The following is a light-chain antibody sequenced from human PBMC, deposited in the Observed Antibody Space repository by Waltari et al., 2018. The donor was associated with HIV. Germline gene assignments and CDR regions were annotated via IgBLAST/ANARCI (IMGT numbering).Light chain of an antibody. CDR1: ALPQLF. CDR2: TDT. CDR3: QSSDTSGTY. Sequence: FELTQPPSMSVSPGQTARITCSGDALPQLFAYWFQQKSGQAPVLLIFTDTERQTGIPARFSGSSSGTVATLTISGVRAEDEADYYCQSSDTSGTYFGGGTKLTVL. J-gene: IGLJ2*01. V-gene: IGLV3-25*03.